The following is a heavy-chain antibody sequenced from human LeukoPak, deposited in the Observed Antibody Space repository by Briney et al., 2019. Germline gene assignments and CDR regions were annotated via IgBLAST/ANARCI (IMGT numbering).Heavy chain of an antibody. D-gene: IGHD3-10*02. V-gene: IGHV4-59*01. CDR1: GGSISSYY. J-gene: IGHJ3*02. Sequence: SETLSLTCTVSGGSISSYYWSWIRQPPGKGLEWIGYISYSGSTNYNPSLESRVTISVDTSKNQFSLKLSSVTAADTAVYYCATYVEHDAFDIWGQGTMVTVSS. CDR2: ISYSGST. CDR3: ATYVEHDAFDI.